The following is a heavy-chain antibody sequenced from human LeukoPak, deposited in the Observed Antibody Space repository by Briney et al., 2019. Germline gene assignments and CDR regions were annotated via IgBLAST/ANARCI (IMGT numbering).Heavy chain of an antibody. CDR1: EFTFGRYS. J-gene: IGHJ6*02. CDR3: ARVFKEIVVVYTGTAYYYGMDV. V-gene: IGHV3-48*01. D-gene: IGHD2-15*01. CDR2: ISGSSSTI. Sequence: PGGSLRLSCAASEFTFGRYSMNWVRQAPGKGLEWVSYISGSSSTIYYADSVKGRFTISRDNAKNSLYLQMNSLRAEDTAVYYCARVFKEIVVVYTGTAYYYGMDVWGQGTTVTVSS.